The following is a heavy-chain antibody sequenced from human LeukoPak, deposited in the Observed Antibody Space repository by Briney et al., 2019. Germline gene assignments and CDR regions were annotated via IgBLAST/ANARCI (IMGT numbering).Heavy chain of an antibody. Sequence: SETLSLTCTVSGGSISSYYWSWIRQPPGKGLEWIGYIYYSGSTNYNPSLKSRVTISVGTSKNQFSLKLSSVTAADTAVYYCARDSAAAGDYYGMDVWGQGTTVTVSS. D-gene: IGHD6-13*01. CDR3: ARDSAAAGDYYGMDV. V-gene: IGHV4-59*01. J-gene: IGHJ6*02. CDR1: GGSISSYY. CDR2: IYYSGST.